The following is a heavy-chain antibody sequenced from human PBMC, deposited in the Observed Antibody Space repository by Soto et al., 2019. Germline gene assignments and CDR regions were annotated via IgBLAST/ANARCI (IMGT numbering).Heavy chain of an antibody. CDR3: ASPFTPSRGVALDY. D-gene: IGHD3-10*01. V-gene: IGHV1-69*13. CDR2: IIPIFGTA. J-gene: IGHJ4*02. CDR1: GGTFSSYA. Sequence: SVKVSCKASGGTFSSYAISWVRQAPGQGLEWMGGIIPIFGTANYAQKFQGRVTITADESTSTAYMELSSLRSEDTAVYYCASPFTPSRGVALDYWGQGTLVTVSS.